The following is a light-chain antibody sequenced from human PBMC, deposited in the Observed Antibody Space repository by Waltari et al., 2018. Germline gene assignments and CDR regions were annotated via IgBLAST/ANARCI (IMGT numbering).Light chain of an antibody. CDR2: WAS. V-gene: IGKV4-1*01. CDR1: QSLLYRPNNQNY. Sequence: DIVMTQSPESLAVSLGERATINCKSSQSLLYRPNNQNYLTWYQRKPGQPPKLLISWASTRESGVPDRFSGSGSGTDFTLTISSLQAEDVAVYYCQQSYTTPPTFGGGTRVEIK. J-gene: IGKJ4*01. CDR3: QQSYTTPPT.